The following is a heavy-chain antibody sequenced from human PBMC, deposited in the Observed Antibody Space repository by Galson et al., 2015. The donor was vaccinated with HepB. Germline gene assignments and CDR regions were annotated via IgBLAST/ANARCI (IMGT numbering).Heavy chain of an antibody. CDR2: INTNTGNP. J-gene: IGHJ6*03. Sequence: SVKVSCKASGGTFTSYAISWVRQAPGQGLEWMGWINTNTGNPTYAQGFTGRFAFSLDTSVSTAYLQISSLKAEDTAVYYCARVGRSSGGYYCYYYMDVWGKGTTGTVSS. V-gene: IGHV7-4-1*02. D-gene: IGHD6-19*01. CDR3: ARVGRSSGGYYCYYYMDV. CDR1: GGTFTSYA.